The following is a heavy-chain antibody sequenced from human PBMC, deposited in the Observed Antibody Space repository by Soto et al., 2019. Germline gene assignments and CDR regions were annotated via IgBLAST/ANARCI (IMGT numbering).Heavy chain of an antibody. CDR2: IYYSGST. J-gene: IGHJ4*02. V-gene: IGHV4-31*03. CDR3: AREVCSGGSCYPIIDY. Sequence: KQSQTLSLTCTVSGGSISSGGYYWSWIRQHPGKGLEWIGYIYYSGSTYYNPSLKSRVTISVDTSKNQFSLKLSSVTAADTAVYYCAREVCSGGSCYPIIDYWGQGTLVTVSS. D-gene: IGHD2-15*01. CDR1: GGSISSGGYY.